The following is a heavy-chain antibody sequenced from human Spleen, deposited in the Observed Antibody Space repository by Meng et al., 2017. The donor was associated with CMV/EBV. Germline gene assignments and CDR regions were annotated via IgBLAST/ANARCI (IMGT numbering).Heavy chain of an antibody. CDR1: GFTFSDHH. D-gene: IGHD3-22*01. CDR2: ITSGFAI. CDR3: ARGGDGVHYYDNNGPLAY. V-gene: IGHV3-69-1*01. J-gene: IGHJ4*02. Sequence: LSLTCVASGFTFSDHHMTWVRQGPGKRLEWVSTITSGFAINNSDSVKGRFTISRNNAKNSLDLQMNGLRAEDTAVYYCARGGDGVHYYDNNGPLAYWGQGALVTVSS.